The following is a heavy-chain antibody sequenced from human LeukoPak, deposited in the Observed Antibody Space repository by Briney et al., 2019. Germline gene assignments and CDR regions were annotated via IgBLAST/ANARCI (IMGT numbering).Heavy chain of an antibody. CDR1: GFTFSSYA. D-gene: IGHD1-14*01. CDR3: AKDGGNWYFDL. Sequence: GGSLRLSCAASGFTFSSYAMHWVRQAPGKGLEWVAVISYDGSNKYYADSVKGRFTTSRDNSKNTLYLQMNSLRAEDTAVYYCAKDGGNWYFDLWGRGTLVTVSS. V-gene: IGHV3-30-3*01. CDR2: ISYDGSNK. J-gene: IGHJ2*01.